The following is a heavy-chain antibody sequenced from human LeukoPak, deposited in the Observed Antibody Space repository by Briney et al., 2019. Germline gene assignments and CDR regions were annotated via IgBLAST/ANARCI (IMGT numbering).Heavy chain of an antibody. CDR2: INPNSGGT. CDR3: ARANYDFWSGYYTPPTFWFDP. J-gene: IGHJ5*02. Sequence: ASVKVSCKASGYTFTGYYMHWVRQAPGQGLEWMGWINPNSGGTNYAQKFQGRVTMTRHTSISTAYMELSRLRSDDTAVYYCARANYDFWSGYYTPPTFWFDPWGQGTLVTVSS. CDR1: GYTFTGYY. D-gene: IGHD3-3*01. V-gene: IGHV1-2*02.